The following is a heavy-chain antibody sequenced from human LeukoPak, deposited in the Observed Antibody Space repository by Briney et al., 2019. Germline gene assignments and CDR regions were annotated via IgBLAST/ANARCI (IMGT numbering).Heavy chain of an antibody. CDR3: ARDIRMYSSGWFLDY. CDR2: ISANNGNT. D-gene: IGHD6-19*01. CDR1: GYIFSNYG. J-gene: IGHJ4*02. Sequence: ASVKVSCKASGYIFSNYGISWVRQAPGQGLEWMGWISANNGNTDYAQKLQGRVTLTTDTSTGTAYMELRSLASDDTAVYYCARDIRMYSSGWFLDYWGQGTLVTVSS. V-gene: IGHV1-18*01.